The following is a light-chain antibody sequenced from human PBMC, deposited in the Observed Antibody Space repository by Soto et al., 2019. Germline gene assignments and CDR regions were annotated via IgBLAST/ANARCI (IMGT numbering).Light chain of an antibody. CDR3: HQYNNWPPYT. CDR1: QSISSN. J-gene: IGKJ2*01. V-gene: IGKV3-15*01. CDR2: GAS. Sequence: EIVMTQSPPTLSLSPGERATLSCRASQSISSNLAWYQQKPGQAPRLLIYGASTRATGIPARFSGSGSGTKFTLPISSLQSEDFAVYYCHQYNNWPPYTFGQGTKLEIK.